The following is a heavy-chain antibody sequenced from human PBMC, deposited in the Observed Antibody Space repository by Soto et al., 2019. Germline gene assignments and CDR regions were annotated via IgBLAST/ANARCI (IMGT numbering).Heavy chain of an antibody. D-gene: IGHD2-15*01. CDR2: INPNTGGT. CDR1: GYTSTGHY. Sequence: ASVKVSCKASGYTSTGHYMHWVRQAPGQGLEWMGWINPNTGGTHFAQKFQDRVTMTRDTSITTAYLDLGRLRYDDTAVYYCARGLGLLEDAFDIWGQGTMVTVSS. J-gene: IGHJ3*02. V-gene: IGHV1-2*02. CDR3: ARGLGLLEDAFDI.